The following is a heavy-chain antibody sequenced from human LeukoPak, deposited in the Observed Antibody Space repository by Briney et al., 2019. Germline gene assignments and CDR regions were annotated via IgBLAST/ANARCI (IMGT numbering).Heavy chain of an antibody. CDR3: ARTGYGSGSYYIRRYFDY. J-gene: IGHJ4*02. D-gene: IGHD3-10*01. CDR2: INPNSGGT. V-gene: IGHV1-2*02. Sequence: GASVKVSCKASGYTFIGYYLHWVRQAPGQGLEWMGWINPNSGGTNYAQKFQGRVTMTRDTSISTAYMELSRLRSDDTAVYYCARTGYGSGSYYIRRYFDYWGQGTLVTVSS. CDR1: GYTFIGYY.